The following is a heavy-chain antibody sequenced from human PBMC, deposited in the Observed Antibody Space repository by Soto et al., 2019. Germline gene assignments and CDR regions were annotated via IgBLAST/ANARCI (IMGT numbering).Heavy chain of an antibody. V-gene: IGHV3-74*01. J-gene: IGHJ4*02. D-gene: IGHD3-22*01. CDR2: INSDGSST. Sequence: GGSLRLSCAASGFTFSSYWMHWVRQAPGKGLVWVSRINSDGSSTSYADSVKGRFTISRDNAKNTLYLQMNSLRAEDTAVYYCARECPDFQTFYDSSGYYDYWGQGTLVTVSS. CDR1: GFTFSSYW. CDR3: ARECPDFQTFYDSSGYYDY.